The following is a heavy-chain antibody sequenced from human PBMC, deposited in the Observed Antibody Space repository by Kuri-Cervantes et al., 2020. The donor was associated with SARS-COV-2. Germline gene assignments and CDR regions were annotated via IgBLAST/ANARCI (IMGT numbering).Heavy chain of an antibody. Sequence: GGSLRLSCAASGFTFSDDYMTWVRQAPGMGLEWVADISTTGTYKNYADSVKGRFTISRDNAKNSLFLQINSLRVEDTAVYYCARDQGDDSSGYYSIQYYYYCGMDVWGQGTTVTVSS. CDR1: GFTFSDDY. V-gene: IGHV3-11*06. CDR3: ARDQGDDSSGYYSIQYYYYCGMDV. J-gene: IGHJ6*02. CDR2: ISTTGTYK. D-gene: IGHD3-22*01.